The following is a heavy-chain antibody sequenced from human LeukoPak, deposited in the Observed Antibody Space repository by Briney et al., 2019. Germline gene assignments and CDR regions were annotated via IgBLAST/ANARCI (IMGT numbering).Heavy chain of an antibody. CDR2: IYYRGST. J-gene: IGHJ5*02. V-gene: IGHV4-59*01. Sequence: PSETLSLTCTVSGGSISSYYWSWIRQPPGKGLEWIGYIYYRGSTNYNPSLKSRVTISVDTSKNQFSLKLSSVTAADTAVYYCARQSGYVSYWFDPWGQGTLVTVSS. CDR1: GGSISSYY. D-gene: IGHD5-12*01. CDR3: ARQSGYVSYWFDP.